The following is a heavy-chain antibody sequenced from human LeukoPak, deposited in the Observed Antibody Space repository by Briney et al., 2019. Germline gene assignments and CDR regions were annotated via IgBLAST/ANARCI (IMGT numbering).Heavy chain of an antibody. CDR3: ARTLPPYSGSYFDY. CDR1: GFTFSSYE. V-gene: IGHV3-48*03. D-gene: IGHD1-26*01. Sequence: GGSLRLSCAASGFTFSSYEMNWVRQAPGKGLEWVSYISSSGSTIYYADSVKGRFTISRDNAKNSLYLQMNSLRAEDTAVYYCARTLPPYSGSYFDYWGQGTLVTVSS. CDR2: ISSSGSTI. J-gene: IGHJ4*02.